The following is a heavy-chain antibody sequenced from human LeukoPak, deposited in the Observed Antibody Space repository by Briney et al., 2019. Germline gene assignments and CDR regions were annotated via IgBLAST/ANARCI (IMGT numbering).Heavy chain of an antibody. Sequence: GGSLRLSCAASGFTFSSYGMHWVRQAPGKGLEWVAVISYDGSNKYYADSVKGRFTISRDNSKNTLYLQMNSLRAEDTAVYYCARGRWMVPYYFDYWGQGTLVTVSS. J-gene: IGHJ4*02. CDR1: GFTFSSYG. CDR2: ISYDGSNK. D-gene: IGHD4/OR15-4a*01. V-gene: IGHV3-30*03. CDR3: ARGRWMVPYYFDY.